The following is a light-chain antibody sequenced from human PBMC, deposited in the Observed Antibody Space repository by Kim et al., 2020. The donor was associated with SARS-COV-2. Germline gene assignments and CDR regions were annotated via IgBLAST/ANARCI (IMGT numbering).Light chain of an antibody. CDR3: QQYYNASLT. V-gene: IGKV1-5*01. J-gene: IGKJ4*01. CDR2: DAS. CDR1: LSIGRW. Sequence: ACLGDRVPIPCRASLSIGRWLALYQQRPGRAPKLLISDASSLEGGVPSRFGGSGSGTEFTLTITGLQPGDFATYYCQQYYNASLTFGGGTKVDIK.